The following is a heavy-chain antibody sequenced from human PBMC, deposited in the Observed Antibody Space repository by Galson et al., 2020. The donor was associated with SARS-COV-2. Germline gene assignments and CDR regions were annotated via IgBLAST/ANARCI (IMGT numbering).Heavy chain of an antibody. Sequence: QAGGSLRLSCAASGFTFNSYAMSWVRQAPGKGLEWVSSISGTGGDTFYADSVKGRFTISRDNSRNTLYLQMNGLTAEDTAVYYCAKVSWDGYNRPHYFEYWGQGTLVTVSS. CDR1: GFTFNSYA. V-gene: IGHV3-23*01. CDR3: AKVSWDGYNRPHYFEY. CDR2: ISGTGGDT. D-gene: IGHD5-12*01. J-gene: IGHJ4*02.